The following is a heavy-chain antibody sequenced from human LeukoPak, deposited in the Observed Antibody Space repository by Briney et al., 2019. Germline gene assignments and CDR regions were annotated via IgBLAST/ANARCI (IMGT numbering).Heavy chain of an antibody. D-gene: IGHD2-15*01. CDR2: INPNSGGT. J-gene: IGHJ4*02. CDR1: GYTFSGYY. Sequence: GASVKVSCKASGYTFSGYYMHWVRQAPGQGLEWMGWINPNSGGTNYAQKFQGRVTMTRDTSISTAYMELSRLRSDDTAVYYCARDGLYRSGDSCYPYYFDSWGQGTLVTVSS. CDR3: ARDGLYRSGDSCYPYYFDS. V-gene: IGHV1-2*02.